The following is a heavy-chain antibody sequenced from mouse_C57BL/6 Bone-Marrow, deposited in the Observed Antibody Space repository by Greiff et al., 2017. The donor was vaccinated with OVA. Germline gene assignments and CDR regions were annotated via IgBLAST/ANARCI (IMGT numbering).Heavy chain of an antibody. V-gene: IGHV5-4*01. CDR3: ARDRVTRWFAY. D-gene: IGHD2-3*01. J-gene: IGHJ3*01. CDR2: ISDGGSYT. Sequence: DVHLVESGGGLVKPGGSLKLSCAASGFTFSSYAMSWVRQTPEKRLEWVATISDGGSYTYYPDNVKGRFTISRDNAKNNLYLQMSHLKSEDTAMYYCARDRVTRWFAYWGQGTLVTVSA. CDR1: GFTFSSYA.